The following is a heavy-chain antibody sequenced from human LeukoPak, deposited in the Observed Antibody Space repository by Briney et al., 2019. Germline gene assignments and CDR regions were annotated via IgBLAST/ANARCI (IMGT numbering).Heavy chain of an antibody. CDR3: ARGETYRKLDY. CDR2: IIPILGIA. V-gene: IGHV1-69*02. CDR1: GYTFTGYY. J-gene: IGHJ4*02. D-gene: IGHD3-16*01. Sequence: SVKVSCKASGYTFTGYYIHWVRQAPGQGLEWMGRIIPILGIANYAQKFQGRVTITADKSTSTAYMELSSLRSEDTAVYYCARGETYRKLDYWGQGTLVTVSS.